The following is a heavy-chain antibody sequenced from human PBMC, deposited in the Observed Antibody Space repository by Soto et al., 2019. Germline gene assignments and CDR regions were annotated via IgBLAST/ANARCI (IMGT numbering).Heavy chain of an antibody. CDR3: ARDTTMIVPPAFAI. J-gene: IGHJ3*02. CDR1: GGSISSYY. V-gene: IGHV4-59*01. Sequence: SETLSLTCTVSGGSISSYYWSWIRQPPGKGLEWIGYIYYSGSTNYNPSLKSRVTISVDTSKNQFSLKLSSVTAADTAVYYCARDTTMIVPPAFAIWRQGTMVTVS. D-gene: IGHD3-22*01. CDR2: IYYSGST.